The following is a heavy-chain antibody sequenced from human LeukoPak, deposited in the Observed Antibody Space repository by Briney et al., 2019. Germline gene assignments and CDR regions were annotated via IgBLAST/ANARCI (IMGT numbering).Heavy chain of an antibody. V-gene: IGHV1-18*01. CDR3: ARKLYDSSRYGQTYYFDY. D-gene: IGHD3-22*01. CDR1: GYTFTSYG. J-gene: IGHJ4*02. Sequence: ASVNLSCKASGYTFTSYGISWVRQARGQGREWMGWISPYNGETGYAQKLQGRVTMTTDTSTSIAYIVLGSLRSDDTAVYYCARKLYDSSRYGQTYYFDYWGQGTLVTVSS. CDR2: ISPYNGET.